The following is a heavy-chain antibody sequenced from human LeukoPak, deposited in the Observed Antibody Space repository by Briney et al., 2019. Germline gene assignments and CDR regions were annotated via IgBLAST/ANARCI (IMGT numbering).Heavy chain of an antibody. CDR1: GFTFSSYS. V-gene: IGHV3-21*01. CDR3: ARDYCSSTSCYYYYYYGMDV. D-gene: IGHD2-2*01. Sequence: GGSLRLSCAASGFTFSSYSMNWVRQAPGKGPEWVSSISSSSSYIYYADSVKGRFTISRDNAKNSLYLQMNSLRAEDTAVYYCARDYCSSTSCYYYYYYGMDVWGQGTTVTVSS. J-gene: IGHJ6*02. CDR2: ISSSSSYI.